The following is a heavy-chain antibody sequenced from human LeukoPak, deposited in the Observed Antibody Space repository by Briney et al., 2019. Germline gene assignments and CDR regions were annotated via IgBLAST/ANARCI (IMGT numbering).Heavy chain of an antibody. CDR2: ISYDGSNK. J-gene: IGHJ4*02. CDR1: GFTFSSYA. V-gene: IGHV3-30-3*01. D-gene: IGHD6-19*01. CDR3: AKGDSSGSNDY. Sequence: GGSLRLSCAASGFTFSSYAMHWVRQAPGKGLEWVAVISYDGSNKYYADSVKGRFTISRDNAKNSLYLQMNSLRVEDTALYYCAKGDSSGSNDYWGQGTLVTVSS.